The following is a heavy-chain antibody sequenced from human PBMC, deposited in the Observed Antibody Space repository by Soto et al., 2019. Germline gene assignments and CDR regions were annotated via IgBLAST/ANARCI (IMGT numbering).Heavy chain of an antibody. Sequence: PSETLSLTCAVYGGSFSGYYWSWIRQPPGKGLEWIGEINHSGSTNYNPSLKSQVTISVDTSKNQFSLKLSSVTAADTAVYYCASMPSYGDYSRFLDVWGKGTTVTVSS. D-gene: IGHD4-17*01. CDR2: INHSGST. V-gene: IGHV4-34*01. CDR1: GGSFSGYY. CDR3: ASMPSYGDYSRFLDV. J-gene: IGHJ6*04.